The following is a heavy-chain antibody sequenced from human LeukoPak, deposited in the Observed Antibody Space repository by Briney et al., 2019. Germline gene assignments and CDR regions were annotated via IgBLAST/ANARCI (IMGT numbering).Heavy chain of an antibody. CDR3: ARLWSGYNFHY. CDR1: GYSISSGFY. V-gene: IGHV4-38-2*01. D-gene: IGHD5-24*01. J-gene: IGHJ4*02. CDR2: LYYTGSA. Sequence: PSETLSLTCGVSGYSISSGFYWGWIRQPPGKGLQWIGSLYYTGSAEYNPSLKSRLTMSMDKSKNQFSLKLNSVTAADTAVYYCARLWSGYNFHYWGQGTLVTVSS.